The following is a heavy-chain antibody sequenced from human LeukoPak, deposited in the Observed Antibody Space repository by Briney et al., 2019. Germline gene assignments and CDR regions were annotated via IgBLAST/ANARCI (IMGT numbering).Heavy chain of an antibody. CDR1: GGSLSSYY. J-gene: IGHJ5*02. V-gene: IGHV4-59*01. D-gene: IGHD3-10*01. Sequence: PSETLSLTCTVSGGSLSSYYWSWIRQPPGKGLEWIGYIYYSGSTNYNPSLKSRVTISVDTSKNQFSLKLSSVTAADTAVYYCARRLVVRGVTRSNWFDPWGQGTLVTVSS. CDR2: IYYSGST. CDR3: ARRLVVRGVTRSNWFDP.